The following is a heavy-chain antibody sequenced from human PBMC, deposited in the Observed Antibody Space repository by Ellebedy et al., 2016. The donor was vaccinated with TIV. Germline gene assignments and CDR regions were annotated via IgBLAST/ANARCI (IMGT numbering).Heavy chain of an antibody. CDR3: ARGASFAVDY. V-gene: IGHV4-59*01. D-gene: IGHD3-10*01. J-gene: IGHJ4*02. CDR1: GGSISSYY. CDR2: IYYSGST. Sequence: MPGGSLRLSCTVSGGSISSYYWSWIRQPPGKGLEWIGYIYYSGSTNYNPSLKSRVTISVDTSKNQFSLKLSSVTAADTAVYYCARGASFAVDYWGQGTLVTVSS.